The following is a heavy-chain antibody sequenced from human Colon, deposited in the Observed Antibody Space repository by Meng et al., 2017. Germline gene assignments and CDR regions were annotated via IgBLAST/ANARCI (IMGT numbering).Heavy chain of an antibody. Sequence: SVNVSCKGSGYTFTGYYMHWVRQAPGQGLAWMGWINPNSGGTNYAQKFQGRVTMTRDTSISSAYMELSRLRSDDTAVYYCARDGVLRRYYYDGSGYYEYWYFDLWGRGTLVTVSS. CDR1: GYTFTGYY. CDR2: INPNSGGT. J-gene: IGHJ2*01. V-gene: IGHV1-2*02. CDR3: ARDGVLRRYYYDGSGYYEYWYFDL. D-gene: IGHD3-22*01.